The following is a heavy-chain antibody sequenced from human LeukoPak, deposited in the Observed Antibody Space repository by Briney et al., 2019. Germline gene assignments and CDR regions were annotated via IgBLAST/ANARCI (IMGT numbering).Heavy chain of an antibody. J-gene: IGHJ4*02. CDR1: GFTFSSYA. V-gene: IGHV3-23*01. CDR3: AKTSAGIRGGYFDY. D-gene: IGHD3-10*01. Sequence: SGGSLRLSCAASGFTFSSYAMSWVRQAPGKGLEWVPLINDSGGNTYYADSVKGRFTISRDNSKNTLFLQMSSLRAEDTAVYYCAKTSAGIRGGYFDYWGQGTLVTVSS. CDR2: INDSGGNT.